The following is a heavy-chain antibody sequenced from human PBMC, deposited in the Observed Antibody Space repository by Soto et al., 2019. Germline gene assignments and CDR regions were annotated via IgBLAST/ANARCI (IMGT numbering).Heavy chain of an antibody. D-gene: IGHD6-13*01. Sequence: QVQLVESGGGVVQPGRSLRLSCAVSGFTFNSYAMHWVRQAPGKGLEWVAVISYDGSNKYYAGSVKGRLTISRDNFRDTPYLQVYSLRADDTAVFYCVRAPQYSTSQYFQHCGQGTLVTVSS. CDR1: GFTFNSYA. CDR2: ISYDGSNK. J-gene: IGHJ1*01. CDR3: VRAPQYSTSQYFQH. V-gene: IGHV3-30-3*01.